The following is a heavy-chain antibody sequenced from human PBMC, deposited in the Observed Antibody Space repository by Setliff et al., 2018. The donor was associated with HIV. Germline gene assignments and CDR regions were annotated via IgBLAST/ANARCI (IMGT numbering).Heavy chain of an antibody. Sequence: ASVKVSCKLSGYTLTELSIHWVRQAPGKGLEWMANFDPEDGETFYAQKFQGRLTMTEDTSTDTAYMELSSLRSDDTAMYYCATDPGYSSTWYSESFQHWGRGTVVTVSS. V-gene: IGHV1-24*01. D-gene: IGHD6-13*01. CDR2: FDPEDGET. J-gene: IGHJ1*01. CDR3: ATDPGYSSTWYSESFQH. CDR1: GYTLTELS.